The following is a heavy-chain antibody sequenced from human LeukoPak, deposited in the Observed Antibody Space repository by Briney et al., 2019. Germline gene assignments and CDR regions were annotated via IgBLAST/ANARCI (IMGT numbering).Heavy chain of an antibody. J-gene: IGHJ4*02. D-gene: IGHD3-22*01. CDR1: GFTFSSYS. V-gene: IGHV3-21*01. Sequence: GGSLRLSCAASGFTFSSYSMNWVRQAPGKGLEWVSPISSSSSYIYYADSVKGRFTISRDNAKNSLYLQMNSLRAEDTAVYYCARDREDVDSSGYRYEDYFDYWGQGTLVTVSS. CDR3: ARDREDVDSSGYRYEDYFDY. CDR2: ISSSSSYI.